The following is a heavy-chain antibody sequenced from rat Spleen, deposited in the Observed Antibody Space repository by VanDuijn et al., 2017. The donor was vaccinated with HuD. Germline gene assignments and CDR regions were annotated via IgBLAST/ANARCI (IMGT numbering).Heavy chain of an antibody. V-gene: IGHV5-58*01. CDR1: GFTFSGYW. D-gene: IGHD1-1*01. CDR3: ARGGCEVTFAD. CDR2: INTDGDST. J-gene: IGHJ3*01. Sequence: EVQLVETGGDLVQPGRSLKLSCVASGFTFSGYWMYWLRQAPGKGLEWISSINTDGDSTFYPDSVKGRFTISRHNAENTVYLQMNSLRSEDTANYYCARGGCEVTFADWGQGTLVTVSS.